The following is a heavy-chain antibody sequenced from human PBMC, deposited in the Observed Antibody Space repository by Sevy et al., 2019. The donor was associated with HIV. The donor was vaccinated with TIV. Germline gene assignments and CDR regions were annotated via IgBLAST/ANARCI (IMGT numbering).Heavy chain of an antibody. V-gene: IGHV1-46*01. CDR1: GYTFTSYE. D-gene: IGHD2-21*02. Sequence: ASVKVSCKASGYTFTSYEIHWVRQAPGQGLEWMGIINPSGGSTSYSQTFQGRVAMTRDTSTTTVYMEMSRLRSDDTAVYFCARLMSCGGDCYYYDYWGQGPLVTVSS. CDR3: ARLMSCGGDCYYYDY. J-gene: IGHJ4*02. CDR2: INPSGGST.